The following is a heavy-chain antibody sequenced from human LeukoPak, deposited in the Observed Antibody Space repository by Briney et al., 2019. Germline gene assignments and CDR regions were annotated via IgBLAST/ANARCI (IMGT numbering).Heavy chain of an antibody. D-gene: IGHD2-2*01. Sequence: GRSLRLSCAASGFTFSSYGMHWVRQAPGKGLEWVAVIWYDGSNKYYADSVKGRFTISRDNSKNTLYLQMNSLRAEDTAVYYCARDGGYCSSTSCYELDYWGQGTLVTVSS. CDR3: ARDGGYCSSTSCYELDY. J-gene: IGHJ4*02. CDR2: IWYDGSNK. CDR1: GFTFSSYG. V-gene: IGHV3-33*01.